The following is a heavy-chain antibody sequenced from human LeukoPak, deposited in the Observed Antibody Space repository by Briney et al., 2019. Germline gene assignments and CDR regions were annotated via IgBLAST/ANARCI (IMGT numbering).Heavy chain of an antibody. J-gene: IGHJ3*01. V-gene: IGHV3-53*01. CDR1: RLIVSRNY. CDR2: IFSGGST. Sequence: GRSLRLSCAASRLIVSRNYMNWVRQAPGTELEWLSIIFSGGSTYYADSVKGRFTISRDNSKNTLYLQMNSLRADDTAMYYCARLMATVTTDLLDFWGRGTMVTVSP. CDR3: ARLMATVTTDLLDF. D-gene: IGHD4-17*01.